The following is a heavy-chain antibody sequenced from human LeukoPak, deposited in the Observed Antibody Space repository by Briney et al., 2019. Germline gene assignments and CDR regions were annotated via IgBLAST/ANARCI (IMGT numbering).Heavy chain of an antibody. D-gene: IGHD1-14*01. CDR1: GFTFDDYA. CDR3: AKDHNHYYYYMDV. CDR2: ISWNSGSI. V-gene: IGHV3-9*01. Sequence: GGSLRLSCAASGFTFDDYAMHWVRQAPGKGLEWVSGISWNSGSIGYADSVKGRFTISRDNAKNSLYLQMNSLRAEDTALYYCAKDHNHYYYYMDVWGKGTTVTVSS. J-gene: IGHJ6*03.